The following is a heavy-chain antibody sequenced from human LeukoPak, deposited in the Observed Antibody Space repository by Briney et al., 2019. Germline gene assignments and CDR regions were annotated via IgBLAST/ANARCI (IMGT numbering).Heavy chain of an antibody. Sequence: SETLSLTCTVSSGSISSFYWSCIRQPPGKGLEWIGHIYYSGSTNYNLSLKSRVTISVDTSKNQFSLKLSSVTAADTAVYYCTGGSIAYYYMDVWGKGTTVTISS. CDR3: TGGSIAYYYMDV. D-gene: IGHD3-16*01. J-gene: IGHJ6*03. CDR1: SGSISSFY. V-gene: IGHV4-59*01. CDR2: IYYSGST.